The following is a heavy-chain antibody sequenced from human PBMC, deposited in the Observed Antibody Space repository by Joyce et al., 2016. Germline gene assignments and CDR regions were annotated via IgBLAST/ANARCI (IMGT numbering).Heavy chain of an antibody. D-gene: IGHD2-8*02. Sequence: QVQVVQSGAEVKKPGSSVKVSCRASGYPFTDYSIHWVRQAPGQGSECMGRINPKSGDTNYGQNLQGRVTMTRDTSINTAYMELSSLRSDDTAVYYCARGDLLDWGQGTLVTVSS. CDR1: GYPFTDYS. CDR2: INPKSGDT. V-gene: IGHV1-2*06. J-gene: IGHJ4*02. CDR3: ARGDLLD.